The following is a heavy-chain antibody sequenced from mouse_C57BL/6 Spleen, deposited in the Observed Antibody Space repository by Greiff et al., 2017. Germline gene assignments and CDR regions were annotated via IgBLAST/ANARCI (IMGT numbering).Heavy chain of an antibody. V-gene: IGHV5-16*01. CDR2: INYDGSST. Sequence: EVQLVESEGGLVQPGSSMKLSCTASGFTFSDYYMAWVRQVPEKGLEWVANINYDGSSTYYLDSLKSRFIISRDNAQNILYLQMSSLKSEDTATYYCARGFWYFDVWGTGTTVTVSS. CDR3: ARGFWYFDV. J-gene: IGHJ1*03. CDR1: GFTFSDYY.